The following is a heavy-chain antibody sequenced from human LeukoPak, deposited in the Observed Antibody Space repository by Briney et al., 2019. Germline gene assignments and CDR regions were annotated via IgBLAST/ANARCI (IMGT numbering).Heavy chain of an antibody. V-gene: IGHV3-23*01. CDR2: ITGSGGNT. CDR1: GFIFSSYS. Sequence: PGGSLRLSCAASGFIFSSYSMSWVRQAPGKGLEWVSVITGSGGNTYYADSVKGRFTISKDNSKNTVYLQMSSLRVDDTAVYYCAKAASSSWPSYYYDKDVGGQGTTVTVPS. CDR3: AKAASSSWPSYYYDKDV. J-gene: IGHJ6*02. D-gene: IGHD6-13*01.